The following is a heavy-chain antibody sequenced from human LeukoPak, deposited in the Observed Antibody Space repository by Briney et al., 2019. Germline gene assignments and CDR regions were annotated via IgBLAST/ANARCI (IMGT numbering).Heavy chain of an antibody. V-gene: IGHV3-48*01. D-gene: IGHD6-19*01. CDR2: ISRSSSTI. CDR1: GFTFSSYS. J-gene: IGHJ4*02. CDR3: ARDATVASKGDFDY. Sequence: GGSLRLSCAASGFTFSSYSMNWVRQAPGKGLEWVSYISRSSSTIYYADSVKGRFTISRDNTKNSLYLQMNSLRAENTALYYCARDATVASKGDFDYWGQGTLVTVSS.